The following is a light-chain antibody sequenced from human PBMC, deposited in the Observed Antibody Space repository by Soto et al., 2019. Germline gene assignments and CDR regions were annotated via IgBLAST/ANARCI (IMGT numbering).Light chain of an antibody. Sequence: DIQMTQSPSSLSASVGDRVTITCRASQGIANYLVWYQHKPGKVPNLLIYAASTLQSGVPSRFSGGGSGTDFTLTISSLQPEDVATYYCQKYNSAPRTFGQGTKVDIK. V-gene: IGKV1-27*01. J-gene: IGKJ1*01. CDR1: QGIANY. CDR2: AAS. CDR3: QKYNSAPRT.